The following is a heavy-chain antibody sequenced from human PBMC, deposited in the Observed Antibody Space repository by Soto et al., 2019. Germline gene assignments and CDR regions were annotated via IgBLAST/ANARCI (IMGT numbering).Heavy chain of an antibody. CDR2: INHSGST. CDR3: AREVLLWFGADY. Sequence: QVQLQQWGAGLLKPSETLSLTCAVYGGSFSGYYWSWIRQPPGKGLEWIGEINHSGSTNYNPSLKSRATISVDTSKNQLSLKLSSVTAADTAVYYCAREVLLWFGADYWGQGTLVTVSS. J-gene: IGHJ4*02. CDR1: GGSFSGYY. D-gene: IGHD3-10*01. V-gene: IGHV4-34*01.